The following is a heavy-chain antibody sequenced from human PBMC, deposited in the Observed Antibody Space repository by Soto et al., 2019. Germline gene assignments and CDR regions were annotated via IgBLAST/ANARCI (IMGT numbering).Heavy chain of an antibody. J-gene: IGHJ4*02. Sequence: GVLVNGARKGSVYTLTSYLGGRVLKAPGQGLEWMGWISAYNGNTNYAQKFQGRVTMTEDTSTDTAYMELSSLRSEDMAVYYCATIYSYGYGVDYWGQGTLVTVS. CDR3: ATIYSYGYGVDY. V-gene: IGHV1-18*03. CDR2: ISAYNGNT. CDR1: VYTLTSYL. D-gene: IGHD5-18*01.